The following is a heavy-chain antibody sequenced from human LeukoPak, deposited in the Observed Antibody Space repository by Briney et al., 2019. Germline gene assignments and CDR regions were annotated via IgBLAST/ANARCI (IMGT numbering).Heavy chain of an antibody. Sequence: GGSLRLSCAASGFTFSSYGMHWVRQAPGKGLEWVAVISYDGSNKYYADSVKGRFTISRDNSKNTLYLQMNSLRAEDTAVYYCAKDSQLELRLWIAAGFDYWGQGTLVTVSS. J-gene: IGHJ4*02. D-gene: IGHD1-7*01. CDR3: AKDSQLELRLWIAAGFDY. CDR2: ISYDGSNK. CDR1: GFTFSSYG. V-gene: IGHV3-30*18.